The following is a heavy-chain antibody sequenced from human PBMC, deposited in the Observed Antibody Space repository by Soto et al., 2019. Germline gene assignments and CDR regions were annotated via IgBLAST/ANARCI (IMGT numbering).Heavy chain of an antibody. J-gene: IGHJ4*02. CDR3: AKGSIEYSASVDN. D-gene: IGHD5-12*01. CDR1: GFSFNCYA. Sequence: EVHLLESGGGLVQPGGSLRLSCAASGFSFNCYAMVWVRQAPGKGLEWVSVISARGGNSYFADSVKGRFTISRDNSKNVLSLEMNSLRAEDTAIYFCAKGSIEYSASVDNWGQGTLVLVSS. CDR2: ISARGGNS. V-gene: IGHV3-23*01.